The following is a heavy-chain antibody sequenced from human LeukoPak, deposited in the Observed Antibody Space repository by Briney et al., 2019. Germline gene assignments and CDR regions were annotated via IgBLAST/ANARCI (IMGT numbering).Heavy chain of an antibody. V-gene: IGHV3-21*04. Sequence: GGSLRLSCAASGFTFSSYAMSWVRQAPGKGLEWVSSISSSSDYIYYADSVKGRFTISRDNSENIVYLQMNNLRAEDTAVYYCAGRVTGYSSGYVYWGQGTLVTVSS. CDR3: AGRVTGYSSGYVY. CDR1: GFTFSSYA. D-gene: IGHD5-18*01. J-gene: IGHJ4*02. CDR2: ISSSSDYI.